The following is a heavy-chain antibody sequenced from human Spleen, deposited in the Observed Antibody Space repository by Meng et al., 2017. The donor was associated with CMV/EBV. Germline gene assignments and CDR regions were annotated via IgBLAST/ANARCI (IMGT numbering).Heavy chain of an antibody. J-gene: IGHJ6*02. CDR2: ISSSSSYI. CDR1: GFTFSSYS. CDR3: ARKPLYFGSGSHYPGYYAMDV. Sequence: GGSLRLSCAASGFTFSSYSMNWVRQAPGKGLEWVSSISSSSSYIYYADSVKGRFTISRDNAKNSLYLQMNSLRAEDTAVYYCARKPLYFGSGSHYPGYYAMDVWGLGTTVTVSS. V-gene: IGHV3-21*01. D-gene: IGHD3-10*01.